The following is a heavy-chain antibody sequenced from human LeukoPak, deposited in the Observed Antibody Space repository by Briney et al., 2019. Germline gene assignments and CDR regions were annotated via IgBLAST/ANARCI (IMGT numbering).Heavy chain of an antibody. V-gene: IGHV3-9*01. J-gene: IGHJ4*02. CDR3: ASVFDS. CDR2: INGLGTAT. D-gene: IGHD5/OR15-5a*01. Sequence: GRSLRLSCAASGFTFDDYAMHWVRQAPGKGLEWVSGINGLGTATYYADSVKGRFTISRDNAKNTVSLQMNSLSAEDTAVYYCASVFDSWGQGFLVIVSS. CDR1: GFTFDDYA.